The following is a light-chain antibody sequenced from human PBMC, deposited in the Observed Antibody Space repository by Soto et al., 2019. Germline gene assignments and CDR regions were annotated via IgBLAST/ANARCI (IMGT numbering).Light chain of an antibody. J-gene: IGLJ1*01. V-gene: IGLV1-40*01. CDR3: SSYTSSSTLDYV. Sequence: QSVLTQPPSVSGAPGQRVTTSCTGSSSNIGAGYDVHWYQQLPGTAPKLLIYGNSNRPSGVPDRFSGSKSGTSASLAITGLQAEDEADYYCSSYTSSSTLDYVFGTGTKVTVL. CDR1: SSNIGAGYD. CDR2: GNS.